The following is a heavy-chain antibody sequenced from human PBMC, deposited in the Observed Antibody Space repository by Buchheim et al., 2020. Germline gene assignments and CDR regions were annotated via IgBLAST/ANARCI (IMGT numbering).Heavy chain of an antibody. J-gene: IGHJ4*02. V-gene: IGHV3-30*18. CDR3: AKDRQVGATIIDY. CDR2: ISYDGSNK. CDR1: GFTFSSYA. D-gene: IGHD1-26*01. Sequence: VQLLESGGGLVQSGGSLRLSCAASGFTFSSYAMNWVRQVPGKGLEWVAVISYDGSNKYYADSVKGRFTISRDNSKNTLYLQMNSLRAEDTAVYYCAKDRQVGATIIDYWGQGTL.